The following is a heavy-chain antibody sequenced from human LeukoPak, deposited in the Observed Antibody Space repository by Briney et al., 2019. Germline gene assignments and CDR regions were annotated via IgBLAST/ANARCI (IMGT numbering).Heavy chain of an antibody. J-gene: IGHJ5*02. CDR2: ISDNGST. D-gene: IGHD4-17*01. CDR1: GGSISSGDYY. V-gene: IGHV4-61*08. Sequence: KPSETLSLTCTVSGGSISSGDYYWSWIRQPPGKGLEWIGYISDNGSTNYNPSLRSRVTISVDTSKNQFSLKLSSVTAADTALYYCARYDYGDCWFDPWGQGTLVTVSS. CDR3: ARYDYGDCWFDP.